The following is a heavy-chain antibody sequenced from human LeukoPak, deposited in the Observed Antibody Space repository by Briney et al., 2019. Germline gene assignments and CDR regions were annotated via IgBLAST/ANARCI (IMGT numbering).Heavy chain of an antibody. D-gene: IGHD3-9*01. CDR1: GGSISMSSYY. J-gene: IGHJ4*02. CDR3: ARGRTERYFDPPDY. CDR2: IYYSGST. Sequence: SETLSLTCTVSGGSISMSSYYWGWIRQPPGKGLEWIGSIYYSGSTYYNPSLKSRVTISVDTSKNQFSLKVSSVTAADTAVYYCARGRTERYFDPPDYWGQGTLVTVSS. V-gene: IGHV4-39*07.